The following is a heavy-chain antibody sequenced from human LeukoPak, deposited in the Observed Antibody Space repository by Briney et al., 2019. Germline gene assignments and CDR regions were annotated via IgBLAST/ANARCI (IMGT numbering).Heavy chain of an antibody. D-gene: IGHD6-13*01. CDR2: IYGSGST. CDR3: ARGRVSSSTWYSTYYYYFYMDV. V-gene: IGHV4-4*07. CDR1: GGSIRSY. J-gene: IGHJ6*03. Sequence: SETLSLTCTVSGGSIRSYWSWIRQPAGKGLEWIGRIYGSGSTDYNPSLKSRVTMSIDTSKNQFSLELSSATAADTAVYFCARGRVSSSTWYSTYYYYFYMDVWGKGTTVTVSS.